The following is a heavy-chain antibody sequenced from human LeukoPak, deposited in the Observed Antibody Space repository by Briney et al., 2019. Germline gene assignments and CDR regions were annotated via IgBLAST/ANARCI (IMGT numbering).Heavy chain of an antibody. Sequence: SETLSLTCSVSGYTITSSSFYWGWIRQPPGKGLEWIGNIYYDGSTYYNPSLKSRVIISADMSKNQFSLKVSSVTAADTAMYYCARHWPAAETDENLNHYFSYYMDVWGKGTTVTVSS. CDR2: IYYDGST. D-gene: IGHD6-25*01. J-gene: IGHJ6*03. CDR3: ARHWPAAETDENLNHYFSYYMDV. V-gene: IGHV4-39*01. CDR1: GYTITSSSFY.